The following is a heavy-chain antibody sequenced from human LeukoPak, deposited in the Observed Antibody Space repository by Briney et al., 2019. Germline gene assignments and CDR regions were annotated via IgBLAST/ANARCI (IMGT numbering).Heavy chain of an antibody. CDR2: FYYSGST. CDR1: GGSIRSHY. Sequence: PSETLSLTCTVSGGSIRSHYWSWIRQPPGKGLEWIGYFYYSGSTNHNPSLKSRVTMSIDTSKNQFSLKLSSVTAADTALYYCAGTGVNSWAFDIWGQGTMVTVSS. D-gene: IGHD1-1*01. J-gene: IGHJ3*02. CDR3: AGTGVNSWAFDI. V-gene: IGHV4-59*11.